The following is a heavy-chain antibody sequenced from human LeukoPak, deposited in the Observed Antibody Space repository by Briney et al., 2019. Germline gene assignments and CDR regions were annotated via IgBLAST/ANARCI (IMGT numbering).Heavy chain of an antibody. Sequence: GGSLRLSCAASGFTFSSYEMNWVRQAPGKGLEWVSYISSSGSIIYYADSVKGRFTISRDNAKNSLYLQMNSLRAEDTAVYYCARDLLYCSSTSCYLYGMDVWGQGTTVTVSS. CDR3: ARDLLYCSSTSCYLYGMDV. J-gene: IGHJ6*02. CDR1: GFTFSSYE. D-gene: IGHD2-2*01. CDR2: ISSSGSII. V-gene: IGHV3-48*03.